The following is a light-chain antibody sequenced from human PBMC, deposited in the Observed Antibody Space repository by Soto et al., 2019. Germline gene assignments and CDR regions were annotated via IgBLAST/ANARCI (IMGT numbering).Light chain of an antibody. CDR1: QSISSY. CDR3: QQSYSTLTWT. Sequence: DIQMTQSPSSLSASVGDIFTISCXSSQSISSYLNWYQQKPGKAPKLLIYAASSLQSGVPSRFSGSGSGTDFTLTISSLQPEDFATYYCQQSYSTLTWTFGQGTKVDI. J-gene: IGKJ1*01. CDR2: AAS. V-gene: IGKV1-39*01.